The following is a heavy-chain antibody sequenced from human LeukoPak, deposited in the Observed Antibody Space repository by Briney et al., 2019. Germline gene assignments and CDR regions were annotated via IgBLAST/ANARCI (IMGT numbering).Heavy chain of an antibody. CDR3: ARDRGWYEFDP. Sequence: PSETLSLTCTVSGGSISSSSYYWGWIRQPPGKGLEWIGSIYYSGSTYYNPSLKSRVTISVDTSKNQFSLKLSSVTAADTAVYYCARDRGWYEFDPWGQGTLVTVSS. D-gene: IGHD6-19*01. CDR2: IYYSGST. CDR1: GGSISSSSYY. J-gene: IGHJ5*02. V-gene: IGHV4-39*07.